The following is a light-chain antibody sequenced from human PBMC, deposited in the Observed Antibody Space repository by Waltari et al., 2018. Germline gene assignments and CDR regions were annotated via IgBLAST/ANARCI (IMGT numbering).Light chain of an antibody. CDR2: DDT. CDR3: QVWDGDADHPV. Sequence: YELTQPPSVSVAPGKTAKISCGGHDIRDKTVHWYQQKPGQAPVLVIYDDTVRPSGIPERISGADTATLTIARVEAGDEAVYYCQVWDGDADHPVFGGGTKLTVL. V-gene: IGLV3-21*03. J-gene: IGLJ2*01. CDR1: DIRDKT.